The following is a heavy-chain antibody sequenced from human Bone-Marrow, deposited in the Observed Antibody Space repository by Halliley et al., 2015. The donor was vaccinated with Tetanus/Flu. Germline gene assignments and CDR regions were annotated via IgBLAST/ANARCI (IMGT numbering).Heavy chain of an antibody. CDR3: GASPYSNDRRGYYYVP. Sequence: YNAESVKGRFTISRDHAKNPLYLQMNSLGVEDTAVYYCGASPYSNDRRGYYYVPWGQGTRVTVSS. J-gene: IGHJ5*02. V-gene: IGHV3-11*01. D-gene: IGHD3-22*01.